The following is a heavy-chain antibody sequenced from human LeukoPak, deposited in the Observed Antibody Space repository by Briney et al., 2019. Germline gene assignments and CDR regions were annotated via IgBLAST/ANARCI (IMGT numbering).Heavy chain of an antibody. CDR1: GGSISSSSYY. D-gene: IGHD6-13*01. CDR3: ARDTSSSSAGRFDP. CDR2: IYYSGST. Sequence: SETLSLTCTVSGGSISSSSYYWGWIRQPPWKGLEWIGSIYYSGSTYYNPSLKSRVTISVDTSKNQFSLKLSSLTAADTAVYYCARDTSSSSAGRFDPWGQGTLVTVSS. V-gene: IGHV4-39*07. J-gene: IGHJ5*02.